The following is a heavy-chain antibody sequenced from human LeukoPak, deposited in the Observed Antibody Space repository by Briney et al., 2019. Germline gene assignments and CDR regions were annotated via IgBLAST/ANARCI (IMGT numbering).Heavy chain of an antibody. CDR2: IYYSGST. V-gene: IGHV4-39*07. Sequence: SETLSLTCTVSGGSISSSSYYWGWIRQPPGKGLEWIGSIYYSGSTYYNPSLKSRVTISVDTSKNQFSLKLSSVTAADTAVYYCAREYRWNEDVIDYWGQGTLVTVSS. D-gene: IGHD1-1*01. CDR1: GGSISSSSYY. CDR3: AREYRWNEDVIDY. J-gene: IGHJ4*02.